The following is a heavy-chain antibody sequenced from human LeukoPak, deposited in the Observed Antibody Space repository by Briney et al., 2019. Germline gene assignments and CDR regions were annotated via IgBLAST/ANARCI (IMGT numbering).Heavy chain of an antibody. CDR3: ARGMFDNSGHYYYFYYALDV. D-gene: IGHD3-22*01. Sequence: GASVKVSCKASGYTFTSYHIDWVRQAPGQGPEWMGWMNAESGHTGYAQNLEGRVTMTRDTSTNTAYMELRSLRSEDTAAYFCARGMFDNSGHYYYFYYALDVWGQGTTVTVSS. CDR2: MNAESGHT. V-gene: IGHV1-8*01. CDR1: GYTFTSYH. J-gene: IGHJ6*02.